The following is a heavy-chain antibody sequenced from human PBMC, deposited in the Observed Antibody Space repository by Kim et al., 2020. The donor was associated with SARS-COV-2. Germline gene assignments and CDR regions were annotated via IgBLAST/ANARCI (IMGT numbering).Heavy chain of an antibody. D-gene: IGHD3-22*01. Sequence: DSVNGRFIISRDNAKNTLYLQMNSLRVDDTAVYYCASQPDYYDSSGYYSRWGQGALVTVSS. J-gene: IGHJ4*02. CDR3: ASQPDYYDSSGYYSR. V-gene: IGHV3-74*01.